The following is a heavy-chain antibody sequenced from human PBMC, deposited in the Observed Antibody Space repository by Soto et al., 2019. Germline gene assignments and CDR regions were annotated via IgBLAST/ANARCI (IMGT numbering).Heavy chain of an antibody. J-gene: IGHJ4*03. D-gene: IGHD4-17*01. CDR3: ARLGTTVTNFDY. CDR1: GYSISSGYY. CDR2: IYHSGST. Sequence: PSETLSLTCAVSGYSISSGYYWGWIRQPPGKGLEWIGSIYHSGSTYYNPSLKSRATISVDTSKNQFSLKLSSVTAADTAVYYCARLGTTVTNFDYWGQGTTVTVSS. V-gene: IGHV4-38-2*01.